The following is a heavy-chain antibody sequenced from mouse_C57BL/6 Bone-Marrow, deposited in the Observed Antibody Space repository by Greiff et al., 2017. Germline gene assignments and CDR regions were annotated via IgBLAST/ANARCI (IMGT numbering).Heavy chain of an antibody. CDR1: GYTFTGYW. J-gene: IGHJ3*01. Sequence: VQLKEPGAELMKPGASVKLSCKASGYTFTGYWIEWVKQRPGHGLEWIGEILPGSGSTNYNAKFKGKATFTADTSSNTAYMQLSSLTTEDSAIYYCARSWFPFAYWGQGTLVTVSA. CDR2: ILPGSGST. V-gene: IGHV1-9*01. CDR3: ARSWFPFAY. D-gene: IGHD2-2*01.